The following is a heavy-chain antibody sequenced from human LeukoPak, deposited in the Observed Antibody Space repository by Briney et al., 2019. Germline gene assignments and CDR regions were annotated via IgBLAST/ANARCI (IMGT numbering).Heavy chain of an antibody. Sequence: GASVKVSCKASGGTFSSYAISWVRQAPGQGLEWMGRIIPIFGIANYAQKFEGRVTITADKSTSTAYMELSSLRSEDTAVYYCARELSCCGGDCYSIPDYWGQGTLVTVSS. J-gene: IGHJ4*02. CDR2: IIPIFGIA. V-gene: IGHV1-69*04. CDR1: GGTFSSYA. D-gene: IGHD2-21*02. CDR3: ARELSCCGGDCYSIPDY.